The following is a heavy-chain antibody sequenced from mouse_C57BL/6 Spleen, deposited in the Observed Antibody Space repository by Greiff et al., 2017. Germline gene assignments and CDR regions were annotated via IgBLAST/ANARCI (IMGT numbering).Heavy chain of an antibody. CDR2: IDPSDSET. J-gene: IGHJ4*01. CDR3: ARSYYGHAMDY. Sequence: QVQLKQPGAELVRPGSSVKLSCKASGYTFTSYWMHWVKQRPIQGLEWIGNIDPSDSETHYNQKFKDKATLTVDKSSSTAYMQLSSLTSEDSAVYYCARSYYGHAMDYWGQGTSVTVSS. V-gene: IGHV1-52*01. D-gene: IGHD2-10*01. CDR1: GYTFTSYW.